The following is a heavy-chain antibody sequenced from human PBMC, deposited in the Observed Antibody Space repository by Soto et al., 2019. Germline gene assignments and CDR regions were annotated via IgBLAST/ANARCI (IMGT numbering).Heavy chain of an antibody. V-gene: IGHV4-34*01. CDR2: INHSGGT. CDR3: TCIFSGGYGYGFYYYGMDV. D-gene: IGHD5-18*01. Sequence: SDTLSLTCAVYGGSFSGYYWSWIRQPPGKGLEWIGEINHSGGTNYNPSLKSRVTISVDTSKSQFSLKLSSVTAADTAVYYCTCIFSGGYGYGFYYYGMDVWGQGTTVTVS. J-gene: IGHJ6*02. CDR1: GGSFSGYY.